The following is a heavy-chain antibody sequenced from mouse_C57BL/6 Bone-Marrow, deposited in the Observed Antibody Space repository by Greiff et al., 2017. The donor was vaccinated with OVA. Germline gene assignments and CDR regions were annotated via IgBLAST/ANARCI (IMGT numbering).Heavy chain of an antibody. J-gene: IGHJ1*03. CDR1: GYTFTSYD. V-gene: IGHV1-85*01. Sequence: QVQLKQSGPELVKPGASVKLSCKASGYTFTSYDINWVKQRPGQGLEWIGWIYPRDGSTKYNEKFKGKATLTVDTSSSTAYMELHSLTSEDSAVYFCAKKGDYGSSDWYFDVWGTGTTVTVSS. D-gene: IGHD1-1*01. CDR2: IYPRDGST. CDR3: AKKGDYGSSDWYFDV.